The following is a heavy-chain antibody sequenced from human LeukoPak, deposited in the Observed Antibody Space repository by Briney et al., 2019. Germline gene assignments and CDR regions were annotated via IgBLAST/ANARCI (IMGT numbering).Heavy chain of an antibody. CDR1: GVSFSGYY. Sequence: PSETLSLTCAVYGVSFSGYYWSWIRQPPGKGLEWIGEINHSGSTNYNPSLKSRVTISVDTSKNQFSLKLSSVTAADTAVYYCARSVPAAPSLWSSGSVDAFDIWGQGTIVTVSS. J-gene: IGHJ3*02. V-gene: IGHV4-34*01. CDR3: ARSVPAAPSLWSSGSVDAFDI. CDR2: INHSGST. D-gene: IGHD3-10*01.